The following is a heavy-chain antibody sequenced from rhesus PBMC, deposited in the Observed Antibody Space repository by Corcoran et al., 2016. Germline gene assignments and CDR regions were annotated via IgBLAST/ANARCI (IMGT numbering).Heavy chain of an antibody. D-gene: IGHD3-3*01. Sequence: QVQLQESGPGLVKPSATLSLTCAVSGGSLSRNYWTWIRQPPAPVLEWIGRISGSGGSTDYNPSLKSRVTISTDTSKNQFSLKLSSVTAADTAVYYCARERGRGWTGHTDYWGQGVLVTVSS. CDR2: ISGSGGST. CDR3: ARERGRGWTGHTDY. CDR1: GGSLSRNY. V-gene: IGHV4-173*01. J-gene: IGHJ4*01.